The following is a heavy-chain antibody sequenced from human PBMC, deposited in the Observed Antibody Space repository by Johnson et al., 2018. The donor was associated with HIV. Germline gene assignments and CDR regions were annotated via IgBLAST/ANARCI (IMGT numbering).Heavy chain of an antibody. V-gene: IGHV3-30*02. CDR3: AKELGESENEAWATDYYDFSTGYPGQDPRAVVGAFDI. CDR1: GFTFSNYG. D-gene: IGHD3/OR15-3a*01. Sequence: QVQLVESGGGVVQPGGSLRLSCAASGFTFSNYGMHWVRQAPGKGLEWVAFIRYDGSNKYYADSVKGRFTISRDNSKNTLYLQMNSLRAEDTAMYHCAKELGESENEAWATDYYDFSTGYPGQDPRAVVGAFDIWGQGTMVTVSS. CDR2: IRYDGSNK. J-gene: IGHJ3*02.